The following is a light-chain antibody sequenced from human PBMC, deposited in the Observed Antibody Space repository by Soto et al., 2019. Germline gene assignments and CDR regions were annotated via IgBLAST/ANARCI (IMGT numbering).Light chain of an antibody. V-gene: IGKV1-27*01. Sequence: DIQMTQSPSSLSASEGDRVTITCRASQGISNYLAWYQQIPGKVPKLLISAASTLQSGVPSRFSGSGSGTDFTLTISSLHPEDVATYYCQKYTNVPAFGGGTKVEIK. CDR1: QGISNY. CDR3: QKYTNVPA. J-gene: IGKJ4*01. CDR2: AAS.